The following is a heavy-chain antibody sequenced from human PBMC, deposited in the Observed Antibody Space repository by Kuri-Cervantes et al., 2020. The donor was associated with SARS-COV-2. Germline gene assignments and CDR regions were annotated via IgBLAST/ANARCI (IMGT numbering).Heavy chain of an antibody. CDR1: GCPISSYY. Sequence: GSRSLPCTVSGCPISSYYWSWIRQPPGKELEWIGGISYSGSTYYNPSLKRRVTISVDTSRNQFSLELSSVTAADTAVYYCARLIYYDNSGYYPSWFDPWGQGILVTVSS. CDR3: ARLIYYDNSGYYPSWFDP. V-gene: IGHV4-59*04. D-gene: IGHD3-22*01. CDR2: ISYSGST. J-gene: IGHJ5*02.